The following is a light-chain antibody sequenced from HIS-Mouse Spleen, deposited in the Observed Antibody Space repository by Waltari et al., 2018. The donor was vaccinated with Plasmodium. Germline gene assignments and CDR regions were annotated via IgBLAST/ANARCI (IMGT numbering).Light chain of an antibody. CDR3: QQSYSTWT. J-gene: IGKJ1*01. CDR1: QSISNY. Sequence: DIQMTQSPSSLSASVGDRVTITCRASQSISNYLNWYQQKPGKAPKFLIYAASTLQSGVPSRFSGSGSGTDFTLTISSLQPEDFATYYCQQSYSTWTFG. CDR2: AAS. V-gene: IGKV1-39*01.